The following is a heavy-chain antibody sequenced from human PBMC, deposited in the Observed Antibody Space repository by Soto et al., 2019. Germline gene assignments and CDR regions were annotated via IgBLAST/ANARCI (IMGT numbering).Heavy chain of an antibody. Sequence: GGSLRLSCAASGFTFSSYAMHWVRQAPGKGLEWVAVISYDGSNKYYADSVKGRFTISRENSKNTLYLQMNSLRAEDTAVYYCARDGRTLQGREQWLAPFDYWGQGTLVTVSS. CDR3: ARDGRTLQGREQWLAPFDY. CDR1: GFTFSSYA. CDR2: ISYDGSNK. J-gene: IGHJ4*02. D-gene: IGHD6-19*01. V-gene: IGHV3-30-3*01.